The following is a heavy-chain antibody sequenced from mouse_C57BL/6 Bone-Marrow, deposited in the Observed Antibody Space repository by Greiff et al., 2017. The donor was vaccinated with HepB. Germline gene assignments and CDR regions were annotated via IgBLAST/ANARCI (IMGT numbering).Heavy chain of an antibody. CDR2: INPGSGGT. CDR3: ARRLLVAY. D-gene: IGHD6-5*01. Sequence: VHLVESGAELVRPGTSVKVSCKASGYAFTNYLIEWVKQRPGQGLEWIGVINPGSGGTNYNEKFKGKATLTADKSSSTAYMQLSSLTSEDSAVYFCARRLLVAYWGQGTLVTVSA. CDR1: GYAFTNYL. V-gene: IGHV1-54*01. J-gene: IGHJ3*01.